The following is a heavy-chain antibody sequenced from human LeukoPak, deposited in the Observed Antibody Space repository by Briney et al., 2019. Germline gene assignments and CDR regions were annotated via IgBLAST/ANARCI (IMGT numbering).Heavy chain of an antibody. CDR3: ARDRGIFCMDV. CDR2: VYYSGST. J-gene: IGHJ6*03. V-gene: IGHV4-59*12. Sequence: PSETLSLTCTVSGGSISSYYWSWIRQPPGKGLEWIGSVYYSGSTNYNPSLKSRVTISEDTSKNQFSLKLSSVTAADTAVYHCARDRGIFCMDVWGKGTTVTVSS. D-gene: IGHD2-15*01. CDR1: GGSISSYY.